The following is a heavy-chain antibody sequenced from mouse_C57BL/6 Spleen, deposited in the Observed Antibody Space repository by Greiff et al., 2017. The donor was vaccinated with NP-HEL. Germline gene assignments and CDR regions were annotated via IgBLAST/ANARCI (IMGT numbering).Heavy chain of an antibody. CDR2: IDPNSGGT. CDR3: AREEDYYGNYYAMDY. Sequence: QVQLQQPGAELVKPGASVKLSCKASGYTFTSYWMHWVKQRPGRGLEWIGRIDPNSGGTKYNEKFKSKATLTVDKPSSKAYMQLSSVTSEDAAVYYCAREEDYYGNYYAMDYWGPGTSVTVSS. D-gene: IGHD2-1*01. V-gene: IGHV1-72*01. CDR1: GYTFTSYW. J-gene: IGHJ4*01.